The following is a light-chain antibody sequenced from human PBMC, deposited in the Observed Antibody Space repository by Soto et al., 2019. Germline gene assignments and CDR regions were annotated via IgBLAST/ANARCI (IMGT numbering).Light chain of an antibody. CDR2: DVS. CDR1: SSDIGGYNF. J-gene: IGLJ2*01. Sequence: QSALTQPASVSGSPGQSITISCTGTSSDIGGYNFVSWYQQHPGKAPKLMIYDVSNRPSGVSTRFSASKSGNTASLTISGLQAEDEADYYCSSYTSSSTPKVIFGGGTKVTVL. CDR3: SSYTSSSTPKVI. V-gene: IGLV2-14*03.